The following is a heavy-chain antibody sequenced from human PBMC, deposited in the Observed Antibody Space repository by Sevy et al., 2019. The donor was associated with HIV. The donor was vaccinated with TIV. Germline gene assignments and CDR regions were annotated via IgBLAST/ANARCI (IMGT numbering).Heavy chain of an antibody. Sequence: GGSLRLSCTASGFTFGDYAMSWFRQAPGKGLEWVGFIRSKAYGGTTEYAASVKGRFTISRDDSKSIAYLQMNSLKTEDTAVYYCTRELGYCRGGSCYSGGYFDLWGRGTLVTVSS. D-gene: IGHD2-15*01. J-gene: IGHJ2*01. CDR3: TRELGYCRGGSCYSGGYFDL. V-gene: IGHV3-49*03. CDR1: GFTFGDYA. CDR2: IRSKAYGGTT.